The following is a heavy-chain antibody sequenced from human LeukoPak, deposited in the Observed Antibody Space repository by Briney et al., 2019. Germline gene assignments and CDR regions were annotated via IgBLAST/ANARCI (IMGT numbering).Heavy chain of an antibody. D-gene: IGHD4-17*01. CDR2: ISYDGSNK. CDR3: AKRKDYGAPRAFDI. V-gene: IGHV3-30-3*02. J-gene: IGHJ3*02. Sequence: TGGSLRLSCAASGFTFSSYAMHWVRQAPGKGLEWVAVISYDGSNKYYADSVKGRFTISRDNSKNTLYLQMNSLRAGDTAVYYCAKRKDYGAPRAFDIWGQGTMVTVSS. CDR1: GFTFSSYA.